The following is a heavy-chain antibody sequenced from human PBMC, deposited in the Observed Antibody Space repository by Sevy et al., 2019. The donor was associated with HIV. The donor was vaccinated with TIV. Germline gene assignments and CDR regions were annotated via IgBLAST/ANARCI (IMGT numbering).Heavy chain of an antibody. CDR2: FIPIFGTT. V-gene: IGHV1-69*13. J-gene: IGHJ3*02. CDR3: ARLYHDGSGVQAFDI. D-gene: IGHD3-22*01. CDR1: GGTFSSYG. Sequence: ASVKVSCKASGGTFSSYGISWVRQAPGQGLEWMGGFIPIFGTTNYAQKFQGRVTITADESTSTAYMEVSSLRSEDTAIYYCARLYHDGSGVQAFDIWGQGTMVTVSS.